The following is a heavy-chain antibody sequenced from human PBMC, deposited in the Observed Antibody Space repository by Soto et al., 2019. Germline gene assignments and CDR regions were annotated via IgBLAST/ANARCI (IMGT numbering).Heavy chain of an antibody. V-gene: IGHV4-61*01. CDR1: GGSVSSGSYY. J-gene: IGHJ6*02. CDR3: ARVQGRITIFGVVIIGHYGMDV. D-gene: IGHD3-3*01. CDR2: IYYSGST. Sequence: SETLSLTCTVSGGSVSSGSYYWSWIRQPPGKGLEWLGYIYYSGSTNYNPSLKSRVTISVDTSKNQFSLKLSSVTAADTAVYYCARVQGRITIFGVVIIGHYGMDVWGQGTTVTVSS.